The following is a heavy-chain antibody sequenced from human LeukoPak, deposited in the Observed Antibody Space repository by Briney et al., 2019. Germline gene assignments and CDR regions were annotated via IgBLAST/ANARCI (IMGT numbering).Heavy chain of an antibody. CDR1: GGSISSYY. V-gene: IGHV4-59*04. CDR2: IFYSGST. Sequence: SETLSLTCTVSGGSISSYYWSWIRQPPGKGLEWIGSIFYSGSTYYNPSLKSRVTISVDTSKNQFSLKLSSVTAADTALYYCVNDSSGYDAFDIWGQGTMVTVSS. CDR3: VNDSSGYDAFDI. D-gene: IGHD3-22*01. J-gene: IGHJ3*02.